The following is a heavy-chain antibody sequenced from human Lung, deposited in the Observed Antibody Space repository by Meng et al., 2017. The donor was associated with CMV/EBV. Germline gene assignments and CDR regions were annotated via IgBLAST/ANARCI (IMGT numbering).Heavy chain of an antibody. D-gene: IGHD6-13*01. Sequence: ESXKISXAASGFTFSSYSMNWVRQAPGKGLEWVSSISSSSSYIYYADSVKGRFTISRDNAKNSLYLQMNSLRAEDTAVYYCARDHRTSIAAAGTVDYWGQGPLVTVSS. J-gene: IGHJ4*02. CDR3: ARDHRTSIAAAGTVDY. CDR1: GFTFSSYS. CDR2: ISSSSSYI. V-gene: IGHV3-21*01.